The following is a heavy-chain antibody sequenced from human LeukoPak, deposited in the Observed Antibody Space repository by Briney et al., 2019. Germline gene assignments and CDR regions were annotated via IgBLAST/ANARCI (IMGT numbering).Heavy chain of an antibody. Sequence: SQTLSLTCAISGDSVSSNSVAWNWIRQSPSRGLEWLGRTYYQSKWHNDYSVSVRSRLTINPDTSKNQFSLQLNSVTPEDTAVYYCARGWFRSGYDIWSQGTLSPSPQ. CDR3: ARGWFRSGYDI. CDR1: GDSVSSNSVA. CDR2: TYYQSKWHN. J-gene: IGHJ4*02. V-gene: IGHV6-1*01. D-gene: IGHD5-12*01.